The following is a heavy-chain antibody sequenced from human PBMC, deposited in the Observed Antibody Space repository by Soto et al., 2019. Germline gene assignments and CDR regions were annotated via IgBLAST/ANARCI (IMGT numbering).Heavy chain of an antibody. V-gene: IGHV1-18*04. CDR3: AREDNCNDVEVSLDY. D-gene: IGHD1-20*01. CDR2: ISAYNGNT. J-gene: IGHJ4*02. CDR1: SYTFTSYG. Sequence: QVQLVQSGAEVKKPGASVKVSCKASSYTFTSYGISWVRQAPGQGLEWMGWISAYNGNTNYAQKLQGRVTMTTDTSTSTGYMELRSLRSDDTAVYYCAREDNCNDVEVSLDYWGQGTLVTVSS.